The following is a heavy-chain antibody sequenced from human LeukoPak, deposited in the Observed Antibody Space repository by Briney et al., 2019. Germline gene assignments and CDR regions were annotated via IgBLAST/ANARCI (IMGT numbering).Heavy chain of an antibody. V-gene: IGHV3-53*01. D-gene: IGHD1-14*01. CDR1: GFTVSSNY. CDR2: IYSAGST. J-gene: IGHJ3*02. Sequence: GGSLRLSCVASGFTVSSNYMSWVRQAPGKGLEWVSVIYSAGSTYYADSVKGRFSIFRDNSKNTLYLQMNSLRVEDTAVYYCARDLSPWETRNPDAFDIWGQGTMVTVSS. CDR3: ARDLSPWETRNPDAFDI.